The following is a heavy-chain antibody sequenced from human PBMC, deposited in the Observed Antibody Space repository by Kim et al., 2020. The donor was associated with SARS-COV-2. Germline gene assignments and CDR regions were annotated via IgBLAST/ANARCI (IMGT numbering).Heavy chain of an antibody. V-gene: IGHV1-69*13. J-gene: IGHJ4*02. D-gene: IGHD4-4*01. Sequence: SVKVSCKASGGTFSSYAISWVRQAPGQGLEWMGGIIPIFGTANYAQKFQGRVTITADESTSTAYMELSSLRSEDTAVYYCARGPTFGTVTTYYFDYWGQGTLVTVSS. CDR2: IIPIFGTA. CDR3: ARGPTFGTVTTYYFDY. CDR1: GGTFSSYA.